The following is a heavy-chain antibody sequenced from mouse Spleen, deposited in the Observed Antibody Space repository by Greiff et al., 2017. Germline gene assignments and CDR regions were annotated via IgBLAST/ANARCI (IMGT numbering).Heavy chain of an antibody. J-gene: IGHJ4*01. Sequence: DVQLQESGPGLVKPSQSLSLTCSVTGYSITSCYYWNWIRRSPGNNLELGGYISSDGSNNYNPSLKNRISITRDTSKTQVFLKLSSVTTEDTATYYCARDWITTRAMDYWGQGTSVTVSS. V-gene: IGHV3-6*01. CDR2: ISSDGSN. CDR3: ARDWITTRAMDY. CDR1: GYSITSCYY. D-gene: IGHD1-1*01.